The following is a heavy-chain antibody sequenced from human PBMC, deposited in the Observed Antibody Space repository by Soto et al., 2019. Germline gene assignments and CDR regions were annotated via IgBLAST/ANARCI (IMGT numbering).Heavy chain of an antibody. J-gene: IGHJ4*02. CDR1: GFIFSNYD. V-gene: IGHV3-23*01. Sequence: EVQLLESGGGLVQPGGSLRLSCAASGFIFSNYDMSWVRQAPGKGLEWVSTISTSGGTTYYADSVKGRFTISRDNYKNTLDLQMNSLRAEDTAVYYCASLVNRGSDFDFRVQGTLVTVSS. CDR3: ASLVNRGSDFDF. D-gene: IGHD5-12*01. CDR2: ISTSGGTT.